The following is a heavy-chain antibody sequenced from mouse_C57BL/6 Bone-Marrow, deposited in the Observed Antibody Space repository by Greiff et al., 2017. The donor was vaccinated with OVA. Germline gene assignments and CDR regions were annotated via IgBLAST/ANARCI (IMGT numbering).Heavy chain of an antibody. V-gene: IGHV1-50*01. CDR2: IDPSGSCT. CDR1: GYTFTSYW. D-gene: IGHD4-1*02. Sequence: QVQLQQPGAELVKPGASVKLSCKASGYTFTSYWMQWVKQRPGQGLEWIGEIDPSGSCTNYNQKFKGKATLTVDTSSSTAYMQLSILTSEDSASYYCASASSTGFYAMDYWGQGTSVTVSS. J-gene: IGHJ4*01. CDR3: ASASSTGFYAMDY.